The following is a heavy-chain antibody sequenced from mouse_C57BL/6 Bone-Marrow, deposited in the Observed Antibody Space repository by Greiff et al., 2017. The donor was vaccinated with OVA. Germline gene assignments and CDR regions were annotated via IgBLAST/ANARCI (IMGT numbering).Heavy chain of an antibody. D-gene: IGHD1-1*01. J-gene: IGHJ1*03. CDR1: GYTFTSYW. Sequence: QVQLQQPGTELVKPGASVKLSCKASGYTFTSYWMHWVKQRPGQGLEWIGNINPSNGGTNYNAKFKSKATLTVDKSSSTAYMQLSSRTSEDSAVYYCARYPARGYYGSTYFDVWGTGTTVTVSS. V-gene: IGHV1-53*01. CDR3: ARYPARGYYGSTYFDV. CDR2: INPSNGGT.